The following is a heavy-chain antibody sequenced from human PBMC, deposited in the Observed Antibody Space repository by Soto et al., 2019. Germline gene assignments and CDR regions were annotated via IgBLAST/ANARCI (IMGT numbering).Heavy chain of an antibody. CDR2: MNWNGDSK. CDR1: GFIFDDYA. CDR3: ARDSIKSKWLPFNWLDA. Sequence: EVQLEESGGGLVQPGRSLRISCAASGFIFDDYAMHWVRQAPGKGLEWVSGMNWNGDSKGYAASVKGRFTISRDNAKNSLYLEMNSLRPEDTAFCYCARDSIKSKWLPFNWLDAWGQGILVTVSS. V-gene: IGHV3-9*01. D-gene: IGHD3-22*01. J-gene: IGHJ5*02.